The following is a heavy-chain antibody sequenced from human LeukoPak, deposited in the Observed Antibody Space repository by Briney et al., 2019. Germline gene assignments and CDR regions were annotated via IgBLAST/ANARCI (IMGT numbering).Heavy chain of an antibody. J-gene: IGHJ5*02. D-gene: IGHD4-17*01. V-gene: IGHV4-34*01. CDR1: GGSVSGYY. Sequence: SETLSLTCTVSGGSVSGYYWIWIRQPPGKGLEWLGEINHSGSTNYNPSLKSRVTISVDTSNNQFFLTLSTATAADTAVYYCARDSGTTGEVKFDPWGQGTLVTVSS. CDR2: INHSGST. CDR3: ARDSGTTGEVKFDP.